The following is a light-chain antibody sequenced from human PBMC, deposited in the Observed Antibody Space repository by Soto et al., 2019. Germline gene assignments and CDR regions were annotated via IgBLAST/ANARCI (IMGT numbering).Light chain of an antibody. CDR3: QQHSHWPPWT. CDR2: GAS. CDR1: ETVRTF. V-gene: IGKV3-11*01. J-gene: IGKJ1*01. Sequence: EVVLTQSPATLSLSPGERATLSCRASETVRTFVDWYQQKPGQAPRLLIHGASNRATGIPARFSGSGSGTDFTLTISNLEPKDFAVYYCQQHSHWPPWTFGQGTRVEI.